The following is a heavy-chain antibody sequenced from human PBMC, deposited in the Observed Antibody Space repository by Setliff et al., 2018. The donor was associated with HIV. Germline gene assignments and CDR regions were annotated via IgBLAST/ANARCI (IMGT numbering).Heavy chain of an antibody. CDR2: ISPNNGDT. J-gene: IGHJ4*02. D-gene: IGHD2-8*02. CDR3: ARGSAYWDFDY. Sequence: ASVKVSCKASGYTFTDYFMHWVRQAPGQGLEWMGWISPNNGDTNIPQTFQGRVTMTRDTSIITAYMELSSLRYDDTAVYYCARGSAYWDFDYWGQGTLVTVSS. CDR1: GYTFTDYF. V-gene: IGHV1-2*02.